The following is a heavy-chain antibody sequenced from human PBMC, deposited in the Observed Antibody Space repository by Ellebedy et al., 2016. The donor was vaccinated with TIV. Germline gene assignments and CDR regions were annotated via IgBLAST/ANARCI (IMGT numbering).Heavy chain of an antibody. V-gene: IGHV3-23*01. D-gene: IGHD4-23*01. CDR1: GFTFSDYA. CDR2: ITECGGNT. J-gene: IGHJ3*01. CDR3: ARDPVGVGPAFDV. Sequence: GESLKISCEAAGFTFSDYAMHWVRQAPGKGLEWVSSITECGGNTYYADSVKCRFTISRDNSKDTLYLQLKSLRAEDTAIYYCARDPVGVGPAFDVWGQGTMVTVSS.